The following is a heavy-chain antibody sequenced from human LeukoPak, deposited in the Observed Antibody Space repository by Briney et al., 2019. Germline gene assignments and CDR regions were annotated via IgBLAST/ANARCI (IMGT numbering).Heavy chain of an antibody. CDR2: IYHSGST. Sequence: PSETLSLTCAVSGGSISSSNWWSWVRQPPGKGLEWIREIYHSGSTNYNPSLKSRVTISVDKSKNQFSLKLSSVTAADTAVYYCARVPTYLYSSSWLDWGQGTLVTVSS. V-gene: IGHV4-4*02. CDR1: GGSISSSNW. J-gene: IGHJ4*02. D-gene: IGHD6-13*01. CDR3: ARVPTYLYSSSWLD.